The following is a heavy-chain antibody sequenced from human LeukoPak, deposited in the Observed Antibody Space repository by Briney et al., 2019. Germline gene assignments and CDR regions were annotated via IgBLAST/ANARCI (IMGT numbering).Heavy chain of an antibody. CDR1: GYTFTSYG. V-gene: IGHV1-18*01. Sequence: GASVKVSCKASGYTFTSYGISWGRQAPGQGLEWMGWISAYNGNTNYAQKLQGRVTMTTDTSTSTAYMELRSLRSDDTAVYYCARVPLNWEYYWYFDLWGRGTLVTVSS. D-gene: IGHD1-1*01. J-gene: IGHJ2*01. CDR3: ARVPLNWEYYWYFDL. CDR2: ISAYNGNT.